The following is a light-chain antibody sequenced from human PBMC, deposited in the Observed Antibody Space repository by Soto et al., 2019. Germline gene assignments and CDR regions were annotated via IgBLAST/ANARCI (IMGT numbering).Light chain of an antibody. V-gene: IGKV1-33*01. Sequence: DIQMTQSPSSLSASVGDRVTITCQASQDINNYLNWYQQRPGKAPNLLIYGASNLETGVPSRFSGSGSGTEFTLTISSLQAEDIATYYCQQYNNYPYTFGQGTKLEIK. CDR2: GAS. J-gene: IGKJ2*01. CDR3: QQYNNYPYT. CDR1: QDINNY.